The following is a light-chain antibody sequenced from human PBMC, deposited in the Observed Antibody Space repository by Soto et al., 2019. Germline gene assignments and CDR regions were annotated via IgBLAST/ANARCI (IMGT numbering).Light chain of an antibody. CDR2: GVT. CDR3: CSCTPAYTWV. Sequence: QLVLTQAASVSGSPGQSISMSCTGSSSDVGVHNFVSWYQHHPGKAPKVLIYGVTNRPSGVSNRFSGSKSGNTASLTISGLQAEDEADYYSCSCTPAYTWVFGGGTKLTVL. V-gene: IGLV2-14*01. J-gene: IGLJ3*02. CDR1: SSDVGVHNF.